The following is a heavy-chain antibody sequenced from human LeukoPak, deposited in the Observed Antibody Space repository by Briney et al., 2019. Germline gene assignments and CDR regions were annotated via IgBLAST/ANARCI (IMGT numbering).Heavy chain of an antibody. CDR2: VFYSGGT. D-gene: IGHD3-10*01. J-gene: IGHJ4*02. Sequence: SETLSLTCTISGGSTTGYFWSWIRQPPGKGLEWIGYVFYSGGTLYNPSLESRVTISVDTSKNQFSLKLSSVTAADTAVYYCARDDRRIVTMVRGLCFDYWGQGTLVTVSS. V-gene: IGHV4-59*12. CDR3: ARDDRRIVTMVRGLCFDY. CDR1: GGSTTGYF.